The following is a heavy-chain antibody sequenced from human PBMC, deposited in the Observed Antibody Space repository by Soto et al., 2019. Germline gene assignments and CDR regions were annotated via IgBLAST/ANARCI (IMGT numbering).Heavy chain of an antibody. Sequence: EVQLLESGGGLVQPGGSLRLSCAASGFTFSSYAMSWVRQAPGKGLEWGSAISGSGGSTYYADSVKGRFTISRDNSKHTLYLQMNSLRAEDTAVYYCAKASGWFGEFDYWGQGTLVTVSS. CDR2: ISGSGGST. J-gene: IGHJ4*02. D-gene: IGHD3-10*01. V-gene: IGHV3-23*01. CDR3: AKASGWFGEFDY. CDR1: GFTFSSYA.